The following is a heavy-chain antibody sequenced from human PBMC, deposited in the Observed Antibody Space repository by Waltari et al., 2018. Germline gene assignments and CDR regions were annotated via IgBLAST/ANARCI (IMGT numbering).Heavy chain of an antibody. CDR2: IYYSGST. V-gene: IGHV4-39*01. J-gene: IGHJ4*02. CDR3: ARQARGYSYGGGIDY. CDR1: GGSISSSSYY. Sequence: QLQLQESGPGLVKPSETLSLTCPVPGGSISSSSYYWGWNRPPPGKGLEWIGSIYYSGSTYYNPSLKSRVTISVDTSKNQFSLKLSSVTAADTAVYYCARQARGYSYGGGIDYWGQGTLVTVSS. D-gene: IGHD5-18*01.